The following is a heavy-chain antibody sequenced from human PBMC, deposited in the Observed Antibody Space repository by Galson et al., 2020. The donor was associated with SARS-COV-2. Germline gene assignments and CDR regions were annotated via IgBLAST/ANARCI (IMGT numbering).Heavy chain of an antibody. D-gene: IGHD2-15*01. Sequence: SGPTLVKPTQPLTLTCTFSGFSLSPSGMCVSWIRQPPGKALEWLALIDWDDDKYYSTSLKTRLTISKDTSKNQVVLTMTNMDPVDTATYYCARSVVVVAAINYYYYYGMDVWGQGTTVTVSS. CDR1: GFSLSPSGMC. V-gene: IGHV2-70*01. J-gene: IGHJ6*02. CDR2: IDWDDDK. CDR3: ARSVVVVAAINYYYYYGMDV.